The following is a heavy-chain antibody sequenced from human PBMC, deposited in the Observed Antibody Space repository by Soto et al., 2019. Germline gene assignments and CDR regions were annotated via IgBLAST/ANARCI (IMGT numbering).Heavy chain of an antibody. V-gene: IGHV1-18*04. CDR1: GYTLTSYG. D-gene: IGHD3-22*01. J-gene: IGHJ5*02. CDR2: IRAYNGNT. Sequence: QVQLVQSGAEVKKPGASVKVSCKASGYTLTSYGISWVRQAPGQGLERMGWIRAYNGNTNYAQTLQGRVTMTTDTSTSTADMELRSLRSDDTAVYYCARVVDSSGYRSWFGPLGQGTLVTVSS. CDR3: ARVVDSSGYRSWFGP.